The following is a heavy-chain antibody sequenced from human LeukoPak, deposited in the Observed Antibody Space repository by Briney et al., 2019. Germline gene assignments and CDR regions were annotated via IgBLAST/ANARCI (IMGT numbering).Heavy chain of an antibody. J-gene: IGHJ4*02. CDR1: GFTFSSYA. V-gene: IGHV3-30*04. Sequence: GGSLRLSCAASGFTFSSYAMHWVRQAPGKGLEWVAVISYDGSNKYYADSVKGRFTTSRDNSKNTLYLQMNSLRAEDTAVYYCAREDSSGYYHRFDYWGQGTLVTVSS. CDR3: AREDSSGYYHRFDY. D-gene: IGHD3-22*01. CDR2: ISYDGSNK.